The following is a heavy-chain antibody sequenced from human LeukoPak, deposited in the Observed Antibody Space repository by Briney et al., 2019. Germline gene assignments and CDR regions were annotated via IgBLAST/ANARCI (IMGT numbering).Heavy chain of an antibody. Sequence: SETLSLTCAVSGGSISSYYWSWIRQPAGKGLEWIGRIYTSGSTNYNPSLKSRVTMSVDTSKNQFSLKLSSVTAADTAVYYCARAGYCSGGSCYFKGNDYWGQGTLVTVSS. CDR1: GGSISSYY. D-gene: IGHD2-15*01. CDR2: IYTSGST. CDR3: ARAGYCSGGSCYFKGNDY. V-gene: IGHV4-59*10. J-gene: IGHJ4*02.